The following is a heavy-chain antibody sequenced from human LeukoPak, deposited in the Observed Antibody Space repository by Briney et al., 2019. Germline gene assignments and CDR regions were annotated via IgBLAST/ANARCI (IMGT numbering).Heavy chain of an antibody. CDR1: GFTFNTYA. CDR3: ARSSRDSSGYFSDY. J-gene: IGHJ4*02. CDR2: ISYDEITK. Sequence: GKSLRLSCVASGFTFNTYAMHWVRQAPGKGLEWVAVISYDEITKYYGDSVKGRFTISRDNSQNTVDLQMNSLRAEDAAVYYCARSSRDSSGYFSDYWGQGSLVTVSS. V-gene: IGHV3-33*01. D-gene: IGHD3-22*01.